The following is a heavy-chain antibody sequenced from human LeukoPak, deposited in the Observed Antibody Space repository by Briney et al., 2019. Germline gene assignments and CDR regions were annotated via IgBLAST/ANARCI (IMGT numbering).Heavy chain of an antibody. CDR3: ARGRGTSGTNRDFYYYYYMDV. V-gene: IGHV1-3*01. CDR2: MNAGNGNT. Sequence: ASVKVSCKASGYIFTDYAIHWLRQAPGQRPEWMGWMNAGNGNTKYSQKFQGRITLIRDTSAATASMELRSLRHDDLAVYYCARGRGTSGTNRDFYYYYYMDVWGKGTTVTVSS. J-gene: IGHJ6*03. CDR1: GYIFTDYA. D-gene: IGHD4/OR15-4a*01.